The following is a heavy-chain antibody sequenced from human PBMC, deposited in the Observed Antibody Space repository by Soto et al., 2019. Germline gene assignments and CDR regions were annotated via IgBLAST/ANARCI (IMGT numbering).Heavy chain of an antibody. CDR2: ISAYNGNT. CDR3: AREWLRPSFYYYYYMDV. V-gene: IGHV1-18*01. J-gene: IGHJ6*03. CDR1: GYTFTSYG. Sequence: QVQLVQSGAEVKKPGASVKVSCKASGYTFTSYGISWVRQAPGQGLEWMGWISAYNGNTNYAQKLQGRVTMTTDTSTSTAYMELRSLRSDDTAVYYCAREWLRPSFYYYYYMDVWGKGTTVTVSS. D-gene: IGHD5-12*01.